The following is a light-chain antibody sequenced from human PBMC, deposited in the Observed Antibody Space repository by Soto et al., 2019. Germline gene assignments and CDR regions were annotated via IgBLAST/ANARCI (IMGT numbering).Light chain of an antibody. CDR3: QQADTFPIT. CDR2: AAS. J-gene: IGKJ5*01. V-gene: IGKV1-12*01. CDR1: ESISIW. Sequence: DIQMTQSPSTLSASVGDRVTITCRASESISIWLAWHQQKPGKAPKLLIYAASSLQSGVPSRFSGSGFGTDFTLTISSLQPEDSAIYYCQQADTFPITFGQGTRLEIK.